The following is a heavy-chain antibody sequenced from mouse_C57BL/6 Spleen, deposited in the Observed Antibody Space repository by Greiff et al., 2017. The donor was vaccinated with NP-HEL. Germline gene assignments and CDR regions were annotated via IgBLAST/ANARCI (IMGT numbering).Heavy chain of an antibody. CDR1: GYSFTSYY. J-gene: IGHJ1*03. CDR2: IYPGSGNT. Sequence: QVQLQQSGPELVKPGASVKISCKASGYSFTSYYIHWVKQRPGQGLEWIGWIYPGSGNTKYNEKFKGKATLTADTSSSTAYMQLSSLTSEDSAVYYCARENYYGSSYYWYFDAWGTGTTVTVSS. D-gene: IGHD1-1*01. V-gene: IGHV1-66*01. CDR3: ARENYYGSSYYWYFDA.